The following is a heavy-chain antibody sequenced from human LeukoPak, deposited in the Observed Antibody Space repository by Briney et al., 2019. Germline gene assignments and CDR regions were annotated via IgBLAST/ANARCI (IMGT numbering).Heavy chain of an antibody. CDR3: ARERYSGYDSSSDY. J-gene: IGHJ4*02. D-gene: IGHD5-12*01. V-gene: IGHV1-69*04. CDR2: IIPILGIA. CDR1: GXTXXXYA. Sequence: GXTXXXYAIXWXRQAPGQGLEWMGRIIPILGIANYAQKFQGRVTITADKSTSTAYMELSSLRSEDTAVYYCARERYSGYDSSSDYWGQGTLVTVSS.